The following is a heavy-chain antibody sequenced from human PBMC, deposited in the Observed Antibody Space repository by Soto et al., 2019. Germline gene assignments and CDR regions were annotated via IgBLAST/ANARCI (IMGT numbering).Heavy chain of an antibody. CDR2: IYHSGST. CDR3: ARAKAPLYSSSWYWFDP. Sequence: PSETLSLTCTVAGGSISSVGCPWSWIRQPPGKGLEWIGYIYHSGSTYYNPSLKSRVTISVDTSKNQFSLKLSSVTAADTAVYYCARAKAPLYSSSWYWFDPWGQGTLVTVSS. D-gene: IGHD6-13*01. J-gene: IGHJ5*02. V-gene: IGHV4-30-2*01. CDR1: GGSISSVGCP.